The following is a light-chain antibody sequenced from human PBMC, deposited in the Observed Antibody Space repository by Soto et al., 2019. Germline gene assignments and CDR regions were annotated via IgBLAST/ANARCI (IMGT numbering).Light chain of an antibody. CDR3: QKYNSDPLT. J-gene: IGKJ5*01. CDR1: LGISNY. CDR2: AAS. V-gene: IGKV1-27*01. Sequence: DIQMTQSPSSLSASVGDRVTITCRASLGISNYLAWYQQKTGKVPSILIYAASTLQSGVPSRFSGSGSGTDFTLTISRLQPEDVATYYCQKYNSDPLTFGQGTRLEIK.